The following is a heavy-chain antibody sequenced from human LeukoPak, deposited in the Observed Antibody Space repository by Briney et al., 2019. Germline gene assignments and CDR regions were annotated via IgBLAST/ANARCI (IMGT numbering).Heavy chain of an antibody. D-gene: IGHD2-8*02. CDR2: ISSTSAYI. J-gene: IGHJ5*01. CDR1: GFALKSYS. V-gene: IGHV3-21*01. CDR3: ARVAVSGPTGWFDS. Sequence: GGSLRLSCAGSGFALKSYSLSWVRQAPGKGLEWVSSISSTSAYIHYADSVKGRFTISRDNVDNVVYLEMNSLGAEDTATYYCARVAVSGPTGWFDSCGHGTLVIVSS.